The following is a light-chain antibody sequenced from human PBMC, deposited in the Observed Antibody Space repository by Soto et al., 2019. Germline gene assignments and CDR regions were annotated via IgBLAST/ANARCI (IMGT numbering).Light chain of an antibody. CDR2: DNS. CDR3: QVWDNVDDHIYV. CDR1: NIDSRT. V-gene: IGLV3-21*02. Sequence: SYELTQRPSVSVAPGQTATISCGENNIDSRTVHWYQQKPGQAPLLAVYDNSFRPSGIPNRFSGSNSGNTATLTISRVEAGDEADYYCQVWDNVDDHIYVFGTGTKV. J-gene: IGLJ1*01.